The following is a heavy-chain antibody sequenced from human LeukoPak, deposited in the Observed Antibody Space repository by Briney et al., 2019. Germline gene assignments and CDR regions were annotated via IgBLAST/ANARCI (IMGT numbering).Heavy chain of an antibody. CDR2: ISSSSSYI. V-gene: IGHV3-21*01. CDR3: ARGGSSWSGYFQH. J-gene: IGHJ1*01. CDR1: GFTFSSYS. D-gene: IGHD6-13*01. Sequence: PGGSLRLSCAASGFTFSSYSMNWVRQAPGKGLEWVSSISSSSSYIYYADSVKGRFTISRDNAKNSLYLQMHSLRAEDTAVYYCARGGSSWSGYFQHWGQGTLVTVSS.